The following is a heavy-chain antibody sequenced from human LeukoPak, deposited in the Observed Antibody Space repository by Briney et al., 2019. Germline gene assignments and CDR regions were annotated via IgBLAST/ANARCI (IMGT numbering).Heavy chain of an antibody. D-gene: IGHD4-17*01. Sequence: PSETLSLTCTVSGGSISSGGYYWSWIRQPPGKGLEWIGYIYYSGSTNYNPSLKSRVTISVDTSKNQFSLKLSSVTAADTAVYYCARHRKATVTSGLGPWGQGTLVTVSS. J-gene: IGHJ5*02. CDR1: GGSISSGGYY. CDR3: ARHRKATVTSGLGP. V-gene: IGHV4-61*08. CDR2: IYYSGST.